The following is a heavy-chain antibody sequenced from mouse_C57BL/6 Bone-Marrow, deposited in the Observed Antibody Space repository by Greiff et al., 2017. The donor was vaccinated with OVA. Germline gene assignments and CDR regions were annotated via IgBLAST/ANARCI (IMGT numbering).Heavy chain of an antibody. CDR3: ARLYDGYPYWYFDV. CDR2: IYPRSGNT. Sequence: QVQLQQSGAELARPGASVKLSCKASGYTFTSYGISWVKQRTGQGLEWIGEIYPRSGNTYYNEKFKGKATLTADKSSSTAYMALRSLTSEDSAVYFCARLYDGYPYWYFDVWGTGTTVTVSS. J-gene: IGHJ1*03. CDR1: GYTFTSYG. V-gene: IGHV1-81*01. D-gene: IGHD2-3*01.